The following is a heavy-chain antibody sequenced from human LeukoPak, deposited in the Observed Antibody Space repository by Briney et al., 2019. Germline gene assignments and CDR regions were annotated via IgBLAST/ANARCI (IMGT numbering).Heavy chain of an antibody. J-gene: IGHJ4*02. CDR2: INPNSGGT. V-gene: IGHV1-2*02. CDR1: GYTFTGYY. Sequence: ASVKVSCKASGYTFTGYYMHWVRQAPGQGLEWMGWINPNSGGTNYAQKFQHRVTMTRDSSLSTAYMELSSLRSEDTAVYYCASRSRVGATTVFVFVEYYFDYWGQGTLVTVSS. CDR3: ASRSRVGATTVFVFVEYYFDY. D-gene: IGHD1-26*01.